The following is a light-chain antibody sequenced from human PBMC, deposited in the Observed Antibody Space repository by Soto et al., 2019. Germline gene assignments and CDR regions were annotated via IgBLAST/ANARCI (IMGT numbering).Light chain of an antibody. CDR2: GSS. CDR3: HQYGSSPPYA. CDR1: QTVSSGF. Sequence: EIVLTQSPGTLSLSPGEIATLSCRASQTVSSGFLAWYQQKPGQAPRLLIYGSSSRATGIPDRFSGSGSGTDFTLSISRLEPEDSAVYYCHQYGSSPPYAFGQGTKLEIK. J-gene: IGKJ2*01. V-gene: IGKV3-20*01.